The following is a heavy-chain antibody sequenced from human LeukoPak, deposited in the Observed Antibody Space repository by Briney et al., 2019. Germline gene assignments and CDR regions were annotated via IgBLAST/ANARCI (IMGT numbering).Heavy chain of an antibody. CDR1: GFTFSSYA. Sequence: GGTLRLSCAASGFTFSSYAMHWVRQAPGKGLEWVAVISYDGSNKYYADSVKGRFTISRDNSKNTLYLQMNSLRAEDTAVYYCARRGGSYKTDYWGQGTLVTVSS. CDR3: ARRGGSYKTDY. V-gene: IGHV3-30*04. D-gene: IGHD1-26*01. J-gene: IGHJ4*02. CDR2: ISYDGSNK.